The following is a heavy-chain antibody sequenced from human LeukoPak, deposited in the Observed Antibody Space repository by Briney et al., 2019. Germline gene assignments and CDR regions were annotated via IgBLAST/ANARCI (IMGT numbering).Heavy chain of an antibody. CDR3: ARDQVTIFGVVITAFDY. CDR1: GYTFTGYY. CDR2: INPNSGGT. Sequence: ASVKVSGKGSGYTFTGYYMDWERQAPGPGLEWMCRINPNSGGTNYAQKFQGRVTITTDESTSTAYMELSSLRSEDTAVYYCARDQVTIFGVVITAFDYWGQGTLVTVSS. V-gene: IGHV1-2*06. D-gene: IGHD3-3*01. J-gene: IGHJ4*02.